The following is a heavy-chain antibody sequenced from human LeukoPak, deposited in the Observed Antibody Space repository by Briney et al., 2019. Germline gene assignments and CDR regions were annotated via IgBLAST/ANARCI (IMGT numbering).Heavy chain of an antibody. CDR1: GFSFSSFG. CDR2: ISYDGSNK. V-gene: IGHV3-30*18. Sequence: QPGGCLRLSCVASGFSFSSFGMHWVSQAPGKGLEWVAVISYDGSNKFYADSVKGRFTISRDNSKNTLYLQMNSLRAEDTAVYYCAKAGYSSGWRNFDSWGQGTLVTVSS. D-gene: IGHD6-19*01. J-gene: IGHJ4*02. CDR3: AKAGYSSGWRNFDS.